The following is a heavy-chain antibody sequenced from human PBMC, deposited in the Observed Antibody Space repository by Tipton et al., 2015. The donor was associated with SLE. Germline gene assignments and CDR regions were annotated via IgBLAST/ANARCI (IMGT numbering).Heavy chain of an antibody. J-gene: IGHJ4*02. CDR3: VKAQAGSGFDY. CDR2: ISGSGGST. D-gene: IGHD2-15*01. V-gene: IGHV3-23*01. CDR1: GFTFSNYA. Sequence: GSLRLSCAASGFTFSNYAMNWVRQAPGKGLEWVSSISGSGGSTYYADSLKGRFTISRDNSKNTLYLQMSSLRAEDTAVYYCVKAQAGSGFDYWGQGTLVTVSS.